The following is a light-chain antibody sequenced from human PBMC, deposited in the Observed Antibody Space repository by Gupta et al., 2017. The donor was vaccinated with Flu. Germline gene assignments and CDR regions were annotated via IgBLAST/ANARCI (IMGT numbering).Light chain of an antibody. Sequence: EIVMTKSPATLSVSTGERATLSCRASQSVSSNLAWYQQKPGQAPRLLIYGASTMATGIPASFSGSGSGTEFTLTISSLQSEDFAVYYCQQYNNWPPAFGQGTKLEIK. CDR2: GAS. CDR3: QQYNNWPPA. V-gene: IGKV3-15*01. J-gene: IGKJ2*01. CDR1: QSVSSN.